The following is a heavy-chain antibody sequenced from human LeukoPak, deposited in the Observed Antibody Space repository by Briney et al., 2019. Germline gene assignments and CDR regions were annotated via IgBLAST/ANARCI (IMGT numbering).Heavy chain of an antibody. CDR3: ARARGHNCDFWSGYARGKYYFDY. CDR1: GGSFSGYY. J-gene: IGHJ4*02. V-gene: IGHV4-34*01. CDR2: INHSGST. Sequence: SETLSLTCAVYGGSFSGYYWSWIRQPPGKGLEWIGEINHSGSTNYNPSLKSRVTISVDTSKNQFSLKLSSVTAADTAVYYCARARGHNCDFWSGYARGKYYFDYWGQGTLVTVSS. D-gene: IGHD3-3*01.